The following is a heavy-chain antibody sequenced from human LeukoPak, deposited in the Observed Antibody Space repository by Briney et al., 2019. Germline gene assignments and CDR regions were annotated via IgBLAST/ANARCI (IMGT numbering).Heavy chain of an antibody. D-gene: IGHD3-10*01. V-gene: IGHV3-15*01. Sequence: PGGSLRLSCAASGFTFSNAWMSWVRQAPGKGLEWVGRIKSKTDGGTTDYAAPVKGRFTISRDDSKNTLYLQMNSLKTEDTAVYYCTTGVSGSYKYFDYWGQGTLVTVSS. J-gene: IGHJ4*02. CDR1: GFTFSNAW. CDR2: IKSKTDGGTT. CDR3: TTGVSGSYKYFDY.